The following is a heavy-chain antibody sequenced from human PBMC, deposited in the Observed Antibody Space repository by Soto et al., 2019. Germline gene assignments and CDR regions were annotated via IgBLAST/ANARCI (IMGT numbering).Heavy chain of an antibody. CDR3: ARGPHSSSGGADAFDI. D-gene: IGHD6-6*01. CDR2: IGTAGDT. CDR1: GFTFSSYD. V-gene: IGHV3-13*01. J-gene: IGHJ3*02. Sequence: ESGGGLVQPGGSLRLSCAASGFTFSSYDMHWVRQATGKGLEWVSAIGTAGDTYYPGSVKGRFTISRENAKNSLYLQMNSLRAEDTAVYYCARGPHSSSGGADAFDIWGQGTMVTVSS.